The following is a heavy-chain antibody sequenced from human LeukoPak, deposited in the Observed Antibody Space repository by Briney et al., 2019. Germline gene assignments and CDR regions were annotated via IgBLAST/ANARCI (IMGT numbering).Heavy chain of an antibody. CDR2: FDREDDEI. J-gene: IGHJ4*02. CDR3: AIGPSFWGDFVY. D-gene: IGHD3-16*01. V-gene: IGHV1-24*01. CDR1: GHTLTELS. Sequence: ASVKVSCKVSGHTLTELSVHWARQSPGKGLEWMGGFDREDDEIIYSQNLEGRVTMTEDTSAGTSYMELSSLRFEDTAVYYCAIGPSFWGDFVYWGQGTLVTVSS.